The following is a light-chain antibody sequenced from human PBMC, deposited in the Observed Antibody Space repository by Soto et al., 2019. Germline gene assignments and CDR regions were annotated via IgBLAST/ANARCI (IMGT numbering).Light chain of an antibody. CDR3: SSYTSSSTLV. J-gene: IGLJ2*01. CDR1: NSDVGGYNY. Sequence: QSVLTQPASVSGSPGQSITISCTGTNSDVGGYNYVSWYQQHPGKAPKLMIYDVSNRPSGVSSRFSGSKSGNTASLTISGLQAEDEADYYCSSYTSSSTLVFGGGTKLTVL. V-gene: IGLV2-14*01. CDR2: DVS.